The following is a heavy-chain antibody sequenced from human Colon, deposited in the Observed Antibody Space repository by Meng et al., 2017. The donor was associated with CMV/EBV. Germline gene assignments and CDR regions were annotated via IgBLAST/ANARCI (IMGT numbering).Heavy chain of an antibody. D-gene: IGHD2-2*01. J-gene: IGHJ6*02. Sequence: GGSLRLSCAASGFTLSSSAVTWVRRAPGKGLEWVSVISASGISTYYADSVKGRFTISRDSSKNTLYLQIDSLRAEDTAVYFCARNRRNCNSVSCYGSYGMDVWGQGTTVTVSS. V-gene: IGHV3-23*01. CDR3: ARNRRNCNSVSCYGSYGMDV. CDR2: ISASGIST. CDR1: GFTLSSSA.